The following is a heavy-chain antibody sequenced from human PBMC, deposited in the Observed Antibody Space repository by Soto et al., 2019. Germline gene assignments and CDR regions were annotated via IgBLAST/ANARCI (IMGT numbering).Heavy chain of an antibody. V-gene: IGHV1-69*02. J-gene: IGHJ6*02. CDR1: GGTFSSYT. D-gene: IGHD6-13*01. CDR2: IIPILGIA. Sequence: QVQLVQSGAEVKKPGSSVKVSCKASGGTFSSYTISWVRQAPGQGLEWMGRIIPILGIANYAQKFQGRVTMTANKSTSTAYMELSSLRSEDTAVYYCARAHPAEGMDVWGQGTTVTVSS. CDR3: ARAHPAEGMDV.